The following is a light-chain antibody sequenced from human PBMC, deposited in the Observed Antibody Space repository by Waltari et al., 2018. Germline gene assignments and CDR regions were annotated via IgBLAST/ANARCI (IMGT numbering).Light chain of an antibody. Sequence: EIVMTQSPATLSVSPGERATLSCRARQTITDNLAWYQQKPGQAPRLLIYGASTRATGVPARFRGSGSGTEFTLTISSLQSEDFGLYYCQQYNTWPPLTFGGGTKVEIK. CDR1: QTITDN. V-gene: IGKV3-15*01. CDR3: QQYNTWPPLT. CDR2: GAS. J-gene: IGKJ4*01.